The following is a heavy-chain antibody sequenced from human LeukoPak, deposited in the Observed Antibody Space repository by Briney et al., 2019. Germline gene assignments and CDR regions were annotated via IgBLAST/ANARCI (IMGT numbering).Heavy chain of an antibody. CDR3: ATVVGQIAAAEGY. CDR2: IKQDGSEK. CDR1: GFTFSSYW. J-gene: IGHJ4*02. D-gene: IGHD6-13*01. V-gene: IGHV3-7*02. Sequence: GGSLRLSCAASGFTFSSYWMTWVRQAPGKGLEWVANIKQDGSEKYYVDSLKGRFTISRDNAKNSLYLQLNSLRAEDTAVYYCATVVGQIAAAEGYWGQGTLVTVSS.